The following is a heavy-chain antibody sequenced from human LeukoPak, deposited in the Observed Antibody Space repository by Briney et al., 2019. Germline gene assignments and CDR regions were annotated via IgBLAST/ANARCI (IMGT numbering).Heavy chain of an antibody. CDR2: IYYSGST. Sequence: ETLSLTCTVSGGSISRYYWSWIRQPPGKGLEWIGYIYYSGSTSYNPSLKSRVTISLDTSKNQFSLKLTSVTAADTAVYYCARIRGWEGSRYYYYYYMDVWGKGTTVTVSS. V-gene: IGHV4-59*01. J-gene: IGHJ6*03. CDR1: GGSISRYY. D-gene: IGHD1-26*01. CDR3: ARIRGWEGSRYYYYYYMDV.